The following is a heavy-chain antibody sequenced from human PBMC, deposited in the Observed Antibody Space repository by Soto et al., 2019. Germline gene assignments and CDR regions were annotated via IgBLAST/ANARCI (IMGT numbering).Heavy chain of an antibody. D-gene: IGHD1-7*01. Sequence: GGSLRLSCATSGFTFSSFWMSWVRQAPGKGLEWVANIKQGGREKYYVDSVKGRFTISRDNAKNSLYLQMNSLRAEDTAVYYCARVSGTGTTFDFDSWGQGILVTVSS. CDR2: IKQGGREK. CDR1: GFTFSSFW. CDR3: ARVSGTGTTFDFDS. V-gene: IGHV3-7*01. J-gene: IGHJ4*02.